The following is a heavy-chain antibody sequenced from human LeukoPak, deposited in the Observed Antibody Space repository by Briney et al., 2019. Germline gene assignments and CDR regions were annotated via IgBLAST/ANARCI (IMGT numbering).Heavy chain of an antibody. CDR2: IYYSGST. CDR3: ARSFPVVPAAADY. V-gene: IGHV4-31*03. J-gene: IGHJ4*02. D-gene: IGHD2-2*01. Sequence: SETLSLTCTVSGGSISSGGYYWSWIRQHPGKGLEWIGYIYYSGSTYYNPSLKSRVTISVDTSKNQFSLKLSSVTAADTAVYYCARSFPVVPAAADYWGRGTLVTVSS. CDR1: GGSISSGGYY.